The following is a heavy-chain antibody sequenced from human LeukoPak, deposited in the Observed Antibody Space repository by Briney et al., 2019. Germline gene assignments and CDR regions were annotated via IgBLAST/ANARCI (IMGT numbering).Heavy chain of an antibody. CDR3: ARVCAMRRPTCWFDY. CDR1: GYSISSSNW. Sequence: SETLSLTCAVSGYSISSSNWWGWIRQPPGKGLEWIGYIYYSGSTYYNPSLKSRVTMSVDTSKNQFSLKLSSVTAVDTAVYYCARVCAMRRPTCWFDYWGRGTLVTVSS. V-gene: IGHV4-28*03. D-gene: IGHD1-1*01. J-gene: IGHJ4*02. CDR2: IYYSGST.